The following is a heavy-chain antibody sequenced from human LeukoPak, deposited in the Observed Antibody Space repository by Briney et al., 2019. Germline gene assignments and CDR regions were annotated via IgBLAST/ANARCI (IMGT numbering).Heavy chain of an antibody. CDR2: VYASGNT. CDR3: AREGSGNYYASRPGDY. D-gene: IGHD3-22*01. CDR1: GVSISSYY. J-gene: IGHJ4*02. Sequence: SETLSLTCTVSGVSISSYYWSWLRHPPGKGLEWLGCVYASGNTNYNPSLKSRVTLSVDTSKNQLSLKLSSVTAADTAIYFCAREGSGNYYASRPGDYWGQGTLVTVSS. V-gene: IGHV4-4*08.